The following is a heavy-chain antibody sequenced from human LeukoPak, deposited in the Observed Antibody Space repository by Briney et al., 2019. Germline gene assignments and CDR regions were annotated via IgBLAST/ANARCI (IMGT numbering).Heavy chain of an antibody. CDR3: ASLLYCSGGSCYGDYFDY. J-gene: IGHJ4*02. V-gene: IGHV4-31*03. CDR1: GGSISSGGYY. Sequence: PSQTLSLTCTVSGGSISSGGYYRSWIRQHPGKGLEWIGYIYYSGSTYYHPSLKSRVTISVDTSKNQFSLKLSSVTAADTAVYYCASLLYCSGGSCYGDYFDYWGQGTLVTVSS. CDR2: IYYSGST. D-gene: IGHD2-15*01.